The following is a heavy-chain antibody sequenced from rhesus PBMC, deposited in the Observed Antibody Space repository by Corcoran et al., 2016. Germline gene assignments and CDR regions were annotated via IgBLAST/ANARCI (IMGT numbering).Heavy chain of an antibody. CDR2: YKGNSVSP. Sequence: QVQLQESGPGLVKPSETLSLTCAVSGGSFSSYWWSWIRQPPGKGLEWIGEYKGNSVSPTYPPSLQGRVTISKDASNNHCSLKLSSVTAADSAVYYCATYRVPDVLGPGVLVTVSS. CDR3: ATYRVPDV. CDR1: GGSFSSYW. V-gene: IGHV4-80*01. J-gene: IGHJ5-1*01.